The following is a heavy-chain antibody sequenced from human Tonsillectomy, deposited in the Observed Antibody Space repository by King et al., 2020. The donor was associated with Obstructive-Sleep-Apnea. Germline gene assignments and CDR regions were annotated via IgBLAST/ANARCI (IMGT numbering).Heavy chain of an antibody. J-gene: IGHJ4*02. V-gene: IGHV4-39*01. Sequence: QLQESGPGLVKPSETLSLTCTVSGGSISSSSYYWGWIRQPPGKGLEWIGSIYYSGSTYYNPSLKSRVTISVDTSKNQFSLKLSSVSAADTAVYYCARRGYSSGWGVDYWGQGTLVTVSS. CDR3: ARRGYSSGWGVDY. D-gene: IGHD6-19*01. CDR1: GGSISSSSYY. CDR2: IYYSGST.